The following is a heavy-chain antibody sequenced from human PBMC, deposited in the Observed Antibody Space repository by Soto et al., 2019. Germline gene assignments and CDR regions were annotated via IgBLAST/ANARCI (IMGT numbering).Heavy chain of an antibody. CDR3: AKDDIVVVVAAHYYYGMDV. V-gene: IGHV3-23*01. J-gene: IGHJ6*02. D-gene: IGHD2-15*01. Sequence: GGSLRLSCAASGFTFSSYAMSWVRQAPGKGLERVSAISGSGGSTYYADSVKGRFTISRDNSKNTLYLQMNSLRAEDTAVYYCAKDDIVVVVAAHYYYGMDVWGQGTTVTVSS. CDR1: GFTFSSYA. CDR2: ISGSGGST.